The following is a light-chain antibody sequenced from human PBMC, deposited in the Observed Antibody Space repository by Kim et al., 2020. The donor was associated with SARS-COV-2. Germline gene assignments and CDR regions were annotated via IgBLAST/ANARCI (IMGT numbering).Light chain of an antibody. CDR3: TSYASRSTWV. CDR2: DDS. V-gene: IGLV2-14*03. Sequence: GQSVTISCSGISCYVGGNTVDWWHQHPGEKAQQLMFYDDSNPPGGVSKRSCGYKCGHTASPTISGLSADDEADYCGTSYASRSTWVFGGGTQLTVL. J-gene: IGLJ3*02. CDR1: SCYVGGNTV.